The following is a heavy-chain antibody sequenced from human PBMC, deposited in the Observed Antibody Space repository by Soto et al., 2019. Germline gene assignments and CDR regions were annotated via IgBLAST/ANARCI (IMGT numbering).Heavy chain of an antibody. CDR3: ARDRSSSSYYYYGMDV. D-gene: IGHD6-6*01. V-gene: IGHV1-46*01. J-gene: IGHJ6*02. CDR2: INPSGGST. CDR1: GYTFTSYY. Sequence: ASVKVSCKASGYTFTSYYMHWVRQAPGQGLEWMGIINPSGGSTSYAQKFQGRVTMTRDTSPSTVYMELSSLRSEDTAVYYCARDRSSSSYYYYGMDVWGQGTTVTVSS.